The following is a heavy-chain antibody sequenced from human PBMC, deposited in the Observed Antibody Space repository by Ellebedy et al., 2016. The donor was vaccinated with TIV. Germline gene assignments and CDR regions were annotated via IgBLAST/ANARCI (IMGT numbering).Heavy chain of an antibody. CDR3: AVGWYGIPFDY. D-gene: IGHD6-19*01. V-gene: IGHV1-69*13. CDR1: GGTFSSYA. J-gene: IGHJ4*02. CDR2: FIPIFGTA. Sequence: SVKVSXXASGGTFSSYAISWVRQAPGQGLEWMGGFIPIFGTANYAQKFQGRVTITADESTSTVYMQLSSLRSEDTAVYYCAVGWYGIPFDYWGQGTLVTVSS.